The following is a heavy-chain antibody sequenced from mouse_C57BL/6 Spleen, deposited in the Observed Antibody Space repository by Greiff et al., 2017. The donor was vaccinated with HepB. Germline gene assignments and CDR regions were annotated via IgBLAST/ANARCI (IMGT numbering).Heavy chain of an antibody. CDR1: GYSFTGYY. D-gene: IGHD2-4*01. CDR3: ARESTYYDYDEGMDY. V-gene: IGHV1-43*01. J-gene: IGHJ4*01. CDR2: INPSTGGT. Sequence: EVQLQQSGPELVKPGASVKISCKASGYSFTGYYMHWVKQSSEKSLEWIGEINPSTGGTSYNQKFKGKATLTVDKSSSTAYMQLKSLTSEDSAVYYCARESTYYDYDEGMDYWGQGTSVTVSS.